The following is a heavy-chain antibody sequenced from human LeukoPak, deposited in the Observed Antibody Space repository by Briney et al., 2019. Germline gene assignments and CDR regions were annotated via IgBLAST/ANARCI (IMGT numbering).Heavy chain of an antibody. CDR3: AKDHSRTMALYYFDY. J-gene: IGHJ4*02. Sequence: PGGSLRLSCAAPGFTFSSYGMHWVRQAPGKGLEWVAVISYDGNDKYYADSVKGRFTISRDTSKNTLYLQMNSLRAEDTAVYYCAKDHSRTMALYYFDYWGQGTLVTVSS. D-gene: IGHD4/OR15-4a*01. CDR1: GFTFSSYG. V-gene: IGHV3-30*18. CDR2: ISYDGNDK.